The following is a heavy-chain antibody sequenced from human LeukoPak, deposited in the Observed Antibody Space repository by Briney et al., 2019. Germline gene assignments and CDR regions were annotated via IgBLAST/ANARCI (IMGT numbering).Heavy chain of an antibody. V-gene: IGHV3-66*02. J-gene: IGHJ3*02. D-gene: IGHD3-3*01. Sequence: GGSLRLSCAVSGFTVSSNYMSWVRQAPGEGLEWVSVIYSGGTTYYADSVKGRLTISRDNSKNTLYLQMNSLRAEDTAVYYCAKDLYDFSPAGAFDIWGQGTMVTVSS. CDR3: AKDLYDFSPAGAFDI. CDR2: IYSGGTT. CDR1: GFTVSSNY.